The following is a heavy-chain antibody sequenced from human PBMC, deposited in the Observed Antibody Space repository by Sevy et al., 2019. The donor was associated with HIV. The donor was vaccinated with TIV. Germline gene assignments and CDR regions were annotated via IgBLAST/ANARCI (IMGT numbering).Heavy chain of an antibody. CDR1: GFSFSNNA. V-gene: IGHV3-23*01. D-gene: IGHD5-18*01. Sequence: GGSLRLSCGASGFSFSNNAMNWVRQAPGKGPEWVSGIDSGGLTYYADSVKGRFTISRDNSMEMLFLQINSLRPDDTAVYYWAPGDTAMITDLDYWGQGTLVTVSS. CDR3: APGDTAMITDLDY. J-gene: IGHJ4*02. CDR2: IDSGGLT.